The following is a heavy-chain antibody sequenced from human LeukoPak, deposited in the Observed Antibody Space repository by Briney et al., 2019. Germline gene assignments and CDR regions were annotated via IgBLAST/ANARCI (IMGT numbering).Heavy chain of an antibody. J-gene: IGHJ4*02. CDR2: TRYDGSNK. Sequence: PGGSLRLSCVASGFTFSNYGMHWVRQAPGKGLEWVAFTRYDGSNKYYADSVKGRFTISRDNSKNTLYLQMNSLRSDDTAVYYCARVLFYSSGNKSNRVDYWGQGTLVTVSS. CDR3: ARVLFYSSGNKSNRVDY. D-gene: IGHD6-19*01. CDR1: GFTFSNYG. V-gene: IGHV3-30*02.